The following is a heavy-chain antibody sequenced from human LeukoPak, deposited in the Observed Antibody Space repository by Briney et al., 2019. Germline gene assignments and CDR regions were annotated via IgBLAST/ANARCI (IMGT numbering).Heavy chain of an antibody. J-gene: IGHJ4*02. Sequence: GGSLRLSCAVSGSIFSSYAMSWVRQAPGEGLGWVSTISGTGDTTYYADSLKGRLTISRDNSKNTLYLQMSSLRADDTAVYYCTKGGWGTVLDYWGQGTLVTVSS. CDR2: ISGTGDTT. D-gene: IGHD3-10*01. CDR1: GSIFSSYA. V-gene: IGHV3-23*01. CDR3: TKGGWGTVLDY.